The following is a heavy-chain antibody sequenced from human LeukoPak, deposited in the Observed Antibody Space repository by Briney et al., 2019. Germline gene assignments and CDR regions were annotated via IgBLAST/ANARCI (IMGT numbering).Heavy chain of an antibody. V-gene: IGHV4-34*01. D-gene: IGHD2-21*02. Sequence: PSETLSLTCAVYGGSFSGYYWSWIRQPQGKGLEWIGEINHSGSTNYTTSLKSRVTISVDTSKNKFSLKLSSVTAADTAVYYCARARGGVTATIDDAFDIWGQGTMVTVSS. J-gene: IGHJ3*02. CDR1: GGSFSGYY. CDR2: INHSGST. CDR3: ARARGGVTATIDDAFDI.